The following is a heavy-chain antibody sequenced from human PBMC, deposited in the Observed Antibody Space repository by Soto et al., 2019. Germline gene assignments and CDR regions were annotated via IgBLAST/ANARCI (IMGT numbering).Heavy chain of an antibody. Sequence: ASVKVSCKASGYTFTSYGISWVRQAPGQGLEWMAWISAYNGNTNYAQKLQDRVTMTTDTSTSTAYMELRSLRSDDTAVYYCVRGRRYYDSSGYSVVIDYWGQGTLVTVSS. CDR2: ISAYNGNT. D-gene: IGHD3-22*01. CDR3: VRGRRYYDSSGYSVVIDY. CDR1: GYTFTSYG. V-gene: IGHV1-18*01. J-gene: IGHJ4*02.